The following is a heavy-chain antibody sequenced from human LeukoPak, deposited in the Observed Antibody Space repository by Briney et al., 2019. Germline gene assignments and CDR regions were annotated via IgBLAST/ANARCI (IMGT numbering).Heavy chain of an antibody. CDR2: ISSSSNTI. CDR1: GFTFSSYS. D-gene: IGHD3-10*01. J-gene: IGHJ5*02. CDR3: ARPITQSQNWFDP. Sequence: PGGSLRLSCAASGFTFSSYSMNWVRQAPGKGLEWVSYISSSSNTIYYADSVKGRFTISRDNAKNSLYLQMNSLRAEDTAVYYCARPITQSQNWFDPWGQGTLVTVSS. V-gene: IGHV3-48*04.